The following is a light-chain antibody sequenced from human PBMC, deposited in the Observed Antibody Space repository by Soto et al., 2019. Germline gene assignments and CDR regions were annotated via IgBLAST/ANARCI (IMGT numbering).Light chain of an antibody. Sequence: DIVMTQSPDSLAVCLSERATINCKSSQSLLYRSNNKNYLAWYQQKPGRPPKLLIYWASTRESGVPDRFSGSGAGTDFTLTISSLQAEDVAVYYCQQYYASLQTFGPGTKVDIK. CDR3: QQYYASLQT. V-gene: IGKV4-1*01. CDR2: WAS. J-gene: IGKJ3*01. CDR1: QSLLYRSNNKNY.